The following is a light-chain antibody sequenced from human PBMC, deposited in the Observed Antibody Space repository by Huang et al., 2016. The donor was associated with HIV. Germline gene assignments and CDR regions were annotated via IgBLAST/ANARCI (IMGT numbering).Light chain of an antibody. V-gene: IGKV4-1*01. Sequence: IVITHSPNFLSCSLVEGATINGRSRQTVLYNSTNRSFFSWFQHKAGQPPKLLLYWASTRESGVPDRFSGSGSGTDFNLTINSLQIEDVAVYYCQQCYATPRTFGQGTKVAIK. CDR3: QQCYATPRT. CDR2: WAS. CDR1: QTVLYNSTNRSF. J-gene: IGKJ1*01.